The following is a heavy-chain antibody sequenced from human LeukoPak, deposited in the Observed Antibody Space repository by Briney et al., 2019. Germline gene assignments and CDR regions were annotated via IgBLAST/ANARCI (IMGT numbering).Heavy chain of an antibody. D-gene: IGHD1-1*01. V-gene: IGHV3-21*01. CDR3: ATGRGNEDYFDY. CDR2: ISSSSTYI. J-gene: IGHJ4*02. Sequence: PGGSLRLSCAASGFTFSVYSMNWVRQAPGKGLEWVSSISSSSTYIYYADSLKGRFTISRDNAKNSLYLQMNSLRAEDTAVYYCATGRGNEDYFDYWGQGTLVTVSS. CDR1: GFTFSVYS.